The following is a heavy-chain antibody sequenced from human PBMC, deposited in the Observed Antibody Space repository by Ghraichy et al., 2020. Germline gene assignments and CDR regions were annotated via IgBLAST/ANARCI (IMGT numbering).Heavy chain of an antibody. CDR3: ARRGIVGTTFDY. J-gene: IGHJ4*02. V-gene: IGHV4-34*01. Sequence: ETLSLTCAVYGGSFSGYYWSWIRQPPGKGLEWIGEINHSGSTNYNPSLKSRVTISVDTSKNQFSLKLSSVTAADTAVYYCARRGIVGTTFDYWGQGTLVTVSS. D-gene: IGHD1-26*01. CDR1: GGSFSGYY. CDR2: INHSGST.